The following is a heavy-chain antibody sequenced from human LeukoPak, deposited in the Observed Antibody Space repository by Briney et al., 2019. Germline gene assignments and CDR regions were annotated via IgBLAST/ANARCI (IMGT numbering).Heavy chain of an antibody. CDR3: ARHYNSNQLDY. J-gene: IGHJ4*02. D-gene: IGHD4-11*01. CDR2: IYYNGRT. V-gene: IGHV4-59*08. Sequence: PSETLSLTCTVSGGSISSYYWSWIRQPPGEGLEWIGYIYYNGRTSYNPSLKSRVTISVDTSKNQFSLKLSSVTAADTAVYYCARHYNSNQLDYWGQGTLVTVSS. CDR1: GGSISSYY.